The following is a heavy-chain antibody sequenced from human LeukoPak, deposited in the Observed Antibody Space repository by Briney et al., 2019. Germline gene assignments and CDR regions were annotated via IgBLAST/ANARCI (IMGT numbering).Heavy chain of an antibody. CDR1: GFTFSSLA. CDR2: IGRSSSPI. D-gene: IGHD2-2*01. J-gene: IGHJ4*02. Sequence: GGSLRLSCTASGFTFSSLAMHWVRQAPGKGLEWVSYIGRSSSPIYYADSVKGRFTISRDNAKNSLYLQMNGLRAEDTAVYYCARGPSSQFRTDYWGQGTLVTVSS. CDR3: ARGPSSQFRTDY. V-gene: IGHV3-48*01.